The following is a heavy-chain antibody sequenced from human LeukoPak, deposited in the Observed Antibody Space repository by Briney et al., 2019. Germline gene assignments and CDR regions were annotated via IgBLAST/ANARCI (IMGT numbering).Heavy chain of an antibody. CDR2: VSGSSDST. CDR1: GFTFSTYA. D-gene: IGHD2-15*01. V-gene: IGHV3-23*01. Sequence: GGSLRLSCAASGFTFSTYALSWVRQAPGKGLEWVSTVSGSSDSTYYADSVKGRFTISRDNTKNSLYLQMNSLKTEDTALYYCAQDSGYLQHWGQGTLVTVSS. J-gene: IGHJ1*01. CDR3: AQDSGYLQH.